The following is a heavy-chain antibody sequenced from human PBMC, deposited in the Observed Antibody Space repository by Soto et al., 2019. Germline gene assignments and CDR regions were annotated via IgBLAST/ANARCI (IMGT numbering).Heavy chain of an antibody. J-gene: IGHJ4*02. D-gene: IGHD3-22*01. Sequence: ASVKVSCKASGYTFTSYDINWVRQATGQGLEWMGWMNPNSGNTGYAQKFQGRVTMTRNTSISTAYMELRSLRSDDTAVYYCAQGSSGYYGFDYWGQGTLVTVSS. CDR1: GYTFTSYD. CDR2: MNPNSGNT. V-gene: IGHV1-8*01. CDR3: AQGSSGYYGFDY.